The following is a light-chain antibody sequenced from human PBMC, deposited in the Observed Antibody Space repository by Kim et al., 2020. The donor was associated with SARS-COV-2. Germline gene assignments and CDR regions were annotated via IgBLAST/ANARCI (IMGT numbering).Light chain of an antibody. CDR3: AAWDDSLNGYVV. CDR2: AYT. Sequence: QMFTISCSGSISNIEPNPVNCYQPLPCTAPRLLIHAYTQRPSGVPDRVSGSRSGTSASLAISGLQSEDEADYYCAAWDDSLNGYVVFGGGTKLTVL. J-gene: IGLJ2*01. V-gene: IGLV1-44*01. CDR1: ISNIEPNP.